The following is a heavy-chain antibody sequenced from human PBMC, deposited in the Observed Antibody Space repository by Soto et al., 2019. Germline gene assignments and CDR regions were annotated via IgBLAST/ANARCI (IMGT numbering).Heavy chain of an antibody. J-gene: IGHJ3*02. Sequence: QVQLVQSGAEVKKPGSSVKVSCKASGGTFSSYAIHWVRQPPGQGLEWMGGIIPIFDTSNSAQKFQGRVTITADKSTTTAYMELISLTSEDTAVYYCARGGSGSYSYAFDIWGQGTAVTVSS. CDR2: IIPIFDTS. V-gene: IGHV1-69*06. D-gene: IGHD1-26*01. CDR3: ARGGSGSYSYAFDI. CDR1: GGTFSSYA.